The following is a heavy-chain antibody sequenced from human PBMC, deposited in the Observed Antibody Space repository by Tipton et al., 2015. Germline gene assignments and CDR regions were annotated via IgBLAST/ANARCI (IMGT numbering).Heavy chain of an antibody. D-gene: IGHD4-23*01. CDR2: VYPSGST. CDR3: ARGGNSPQHNWLDS. Sequence: TLSLTCSVSGGSVRSHYWNWIRQPAEKQPEWIGRVYPSGSTIYNPSLKSRLTISFDTSTNPLSLKLRAVTAADTAIYYCARGGNSPQHNWLDSWGQGTLVTVSS. CDR1: GGSVRSHY. J-gene: IGHJ5*01. V-gene: IGHV4-4*07.